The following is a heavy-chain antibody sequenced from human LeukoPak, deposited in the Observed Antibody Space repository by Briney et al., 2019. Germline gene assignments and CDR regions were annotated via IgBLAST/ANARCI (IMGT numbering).Heavy chain of an antibody. J-gene: IGHJ4*02. D-gene: IGHD6-19*01. Sequence: SETLSLTCAVYGGSFSGDYWNWIRQPPGKGLEWIGEINHSGSTNSNPSLKSRVTISVDRSKNQFSLKLSAVTAADTAVYYCARRPRYSSGWYYFDSWGQGTLVTVSS. V-gene: IGHV4-34*01. CDR1: GGSFSGDY. CDR2: INHSGST. CDR3: ARRPRYSSGWYYFDS.